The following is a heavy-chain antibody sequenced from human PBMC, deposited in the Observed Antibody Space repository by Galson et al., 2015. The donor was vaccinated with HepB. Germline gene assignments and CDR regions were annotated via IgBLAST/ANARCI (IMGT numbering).Heavy chain of an antibody. Sequence: SLRLSCAASGFTFDDYAMHWVRQAPGKGLEWVSGISWNSGTIGYADSVKGRFTISRDNAKNSLYLQMNSLRAEDTALYYCAKAMTTAAPNYYYYYGMDVWGQGTTVTVSS. CDR3: AKAMTTAAPNYYYYYGMDV. CDR2: ISWNSGTI. V-gene: IGHV3-9*01. J-gene: IGHJ6*02. CDR1: GFTFDDYA. D-gene: IGHD4-17*01.